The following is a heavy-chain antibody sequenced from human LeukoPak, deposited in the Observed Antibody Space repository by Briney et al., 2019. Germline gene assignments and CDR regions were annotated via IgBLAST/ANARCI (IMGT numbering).Heavy chain of an antibody. Sequence: QAGGSLRLSCAASGFTFDDYAMHWVRQAPGKGLEWVSLINWDGGSTYYADSVKGRFTISRDNSKNSLYLQMNSLRAEDTALYYCAKDNGVGATAGLDYWGQGTLVTVSS. CDR3: AKDNGVGATAGLDY. D-gene: IGHD1-26*01. CDR2: INWDGGST. V-gene: IGHV3-43D*03. CDR1: GFTFDDYA. J-gene: IGHJ4*02.